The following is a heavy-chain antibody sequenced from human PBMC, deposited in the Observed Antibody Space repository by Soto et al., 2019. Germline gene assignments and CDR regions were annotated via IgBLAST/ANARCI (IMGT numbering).Heavy chain of an antibody. CDR1: GGTFSSYA. CDR2: IIPIFGTA. Sequence: QVQLVQSGAEVKKPGSSVKVSCKASGGTFSSYAISWVRQAPGQGLEWMGGIIPIFGTANYAQKFQGRVTITAXXSXSXAYMELSSLRSEDTAVYYCASGLYDHVWGSSRQCDYWGQGTLVTVSS. V-gene: IGHV1-69*12. CDR3: ASGLYDHVWGSSRQCDY. J-gene: IGHJ4*02. D-gene: IGHD3-16*02.